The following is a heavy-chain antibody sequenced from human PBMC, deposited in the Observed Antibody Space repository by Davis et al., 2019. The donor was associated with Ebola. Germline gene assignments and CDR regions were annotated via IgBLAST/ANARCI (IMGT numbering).Heavy chain of an antibody. CDR3: AKIPPGLHYDSSGYPSHFDC. Sequence: GGSLRLSCAASGFTVSRNYMSWVRQAPGKGLEWVAVISYDGSNKYYADSVKGRFTISRDNSKNTLYLQMNSLRAEDTAVYYCAKIPPGLHYDSSGYPSHFDCWGQGTLVTVSS. CDR1: GFTVSRNY. J-gene: IGHJ4*02. D-gene: IGHD3-22*01. V-gene: IGHV3-30*18. CDR2: ISYDGSNK.